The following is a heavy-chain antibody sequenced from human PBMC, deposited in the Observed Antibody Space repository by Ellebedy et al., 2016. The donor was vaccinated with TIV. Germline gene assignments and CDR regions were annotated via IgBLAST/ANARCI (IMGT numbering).Heavy chain of an antibody. CDR1: GFTFSRYG. CDR2: ISHDGKDT. CDR3: ATDYIGNSGAYDT. D-gene: IGHD4-23*01. Sequence: GESLKISCALSGFTFSRYGFHWVRQAPGEGLAWVAAISHDGKDTFYAASVKGRFTISRDNSMKTVNVEMNSLRPEDTAVYFCATDYIGNSGAYDTWGQGTLVIVSS. V-gene: IGHV3-30*03. J-gene: IGHJ3*01.